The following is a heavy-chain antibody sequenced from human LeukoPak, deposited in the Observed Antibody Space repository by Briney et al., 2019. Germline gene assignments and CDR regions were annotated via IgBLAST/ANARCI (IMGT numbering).Heavy chain of an antibody. CDR3: ARDRPGGSSLDY. CDR1: GGSISSYY. J-gene: IGHJ4*02. D-gene: IGHD6-13*01. CDR2: IYYSGST. Sequence: PSETLSLTCTVSGGSISSYYWSWIRQPPGKGLEWTGYIYYSGSTNYNPSLKSRVTISVDTSKNQFSLKLSSVTAADTAVYYCARDRPGGSSLDYWGQGTLVTVSS. V-gene: IGHV4-59*01.